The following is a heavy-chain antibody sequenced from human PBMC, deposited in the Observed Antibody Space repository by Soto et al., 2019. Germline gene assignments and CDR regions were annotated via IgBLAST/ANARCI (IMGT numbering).Heavy chain of an antibody. CDR3: AHKRDVSRGFKS. Sequence: QITLKESGPTLVKPTQTLTLTCTFSGFSFSINGVAVGWIRQPPGQALEWLALIYWDDDQRYNPSLKNRLTITKDTSRHQVVLTMTNMDPVDTATYSCAHKRDVSRGFKSWGQGTLVTVSS. J-gene: IGHJ5*01. CDR2: IYWDDDQ. V-gene: IGHV2-5*02. CDR1: GFSFSINGVA.